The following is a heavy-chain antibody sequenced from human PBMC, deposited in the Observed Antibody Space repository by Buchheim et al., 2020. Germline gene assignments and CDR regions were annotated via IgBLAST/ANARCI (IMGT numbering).Heavy chain of an antibody. D-gene: IGHD3-3*01. CDR2: INSDGSST. J-gene: IGHJ5*02. Sequence: EVQLVESGGGLVQPGGSLRLSCAASGFTFSSFWMHWVRQAPGKGLVWVSRINSDGSSTSYADSVKGRLTISRDNAKNKLYLQMNSLIVEDTAVYYCVRGYDFWSGYYTRWFDPWGQGTL. CDR1: GFTFSSFW. V-gene: IGHV3-74*01. CDR3: VRGYDFWSGYYTRWFDP.